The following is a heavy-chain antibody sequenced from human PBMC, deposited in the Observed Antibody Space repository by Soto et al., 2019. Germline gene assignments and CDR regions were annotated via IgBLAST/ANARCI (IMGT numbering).Heavy chain of an antibody. V-gene: IGHV3-23*01. CDR3: ARTLNTSASFDY. CDR2: ISVTGDT. D-gene: IGHD6-25*01. CDR1: GFTFSSYA. Sequence: EVQLLESGGGLVQPGGSLRLSCAASGFTFSSYAMNWVRQAPGKGPEWVSHISVTGDTYYADSVKGRFTISRDNSKHTLSLHIKNLTAEDTAVYYFARTLNTSASFDYCGQRAPVTVSS. J-gene: IGHJ4*02.